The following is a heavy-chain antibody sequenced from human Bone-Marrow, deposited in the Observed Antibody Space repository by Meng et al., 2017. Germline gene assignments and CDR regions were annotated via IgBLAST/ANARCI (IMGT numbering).Heavy chain of an antibody. V-gene: IGHV3-7*01. CDR1: GFIFSNYW. D-gene: IGHD6-13*01. CDR3: AREGYSSSWSFTPYYYYGMDV. J-gene: IGHJ6*02. Sequence: GESLKISCAASGFIFSNYWMNWGRQAPGEGLEWVANIKQDGSEKYYVDSVKGRFTISRDNAKNSLYLQMNSLRAEDTAVYYCAREGYSSSWSFTPYYYYGMDVWGQGTTVTVSS. CDR2: IKQDGSEK.